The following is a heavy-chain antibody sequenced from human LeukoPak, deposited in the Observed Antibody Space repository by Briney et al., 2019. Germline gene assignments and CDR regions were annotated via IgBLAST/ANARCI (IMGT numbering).Heavy chain of an antibody. V-gene: IGHV4-59*01. D-gene: IGHD3-9*01. Sequence: SETLSLTCTVSGGSISNYYWSWIRQPPGKGLEWIGYIYYSGSTKYNPSLKSRVTTSVDTSKNQFSLKLSSVTAADTAVYYCARHHDILTGYLDYWGQGTLVTVSS. J-gene: IGHJ4*02. CDR3: ARHHDILTGYLDY. CDR2: IYYSGST. CDR1: GGSISNYY.